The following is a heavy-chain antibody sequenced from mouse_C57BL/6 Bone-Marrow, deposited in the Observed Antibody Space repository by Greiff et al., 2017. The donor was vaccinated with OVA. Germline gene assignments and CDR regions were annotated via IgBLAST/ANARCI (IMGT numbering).Heavy chain of an antibody. J-gene: IGHJ3*01. CDR3: TRDDGYFAWFAY. V-gene: IGHV1-5*01. Sequence: VQLKQSGTVLARPGASVKMSCKTSGYTFTSYWMHWVKQRPGQGLEWIGAIYPGNSDTRYNQKFKGKAKLTAVTSASTAYMELSSLTNEDSAVYYCTRDDGYFAWFAYWGQGTLVTVSA. CDR1: GYTFTSYW. D-gene: IGHD2-3*01. CDR2: IYPGNSDT.